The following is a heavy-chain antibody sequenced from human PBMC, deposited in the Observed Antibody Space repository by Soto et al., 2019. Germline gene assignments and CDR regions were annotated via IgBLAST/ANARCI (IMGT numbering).Heavy chain of an antibody. CDR2: TYYRGST. Sequence: SEAPSLPWTVSGAPIISSHYFLVWVPPYPGKGLEWIGSTYYRGSTHYNPSLRSRVTISVDTSENHFSLKLSSVTAADTALYYCARGAFSAEDQSNWFAPWGHGTLVTVSS. D-gene: IGHD3-3*02. CDR1: GAPIISSHYF. CDR3: ARGAFSAEDQSNWFAP. J-gene: IGHJ5*02. V-gene: IGHV4-39*02.